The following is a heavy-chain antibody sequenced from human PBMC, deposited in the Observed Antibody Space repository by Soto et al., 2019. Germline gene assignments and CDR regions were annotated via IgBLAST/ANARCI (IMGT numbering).Heavy chain of an antibody. CDR2: MNPDSGHA. J-gene: IGHJ5*02. CDR1: GYTFANSD. V-gene: IGHV1-8*01. D-gene: IGHD2-15*01. Sequence: QVQLVQSGAEVKKPGASVQVSCKASGYTFANSDINWVRQAPGQGLEWMGWMNPDSGHAAYAQKFQGRVTLTTSTSTSTVYMEMRSLGSEDTAVYYCARRPHCSGGICYYGLDTGGQGTLVTVSS. CDR3: ARRPHCSGGICYYGLDT.